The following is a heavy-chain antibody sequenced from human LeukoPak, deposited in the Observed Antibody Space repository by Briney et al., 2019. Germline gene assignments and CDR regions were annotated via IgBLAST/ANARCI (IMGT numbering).Heavy chain of an antibody. CDR3: VRGTGY. J-gene: IGHJ4*02. Sequence: GGSLRLSCSVSGFTFSTYVMHWVRQAPGKGLEYVSAISSNGDNTYYADSVKGRFTISRDNPKNTLYLQMGSLRADDTAVYYCVRGTGYWGQGTLVTVSS. V-gene: IGHV3-64D*06. CDR2: ISSNGDNT. CDR1: GFTFSTYV.